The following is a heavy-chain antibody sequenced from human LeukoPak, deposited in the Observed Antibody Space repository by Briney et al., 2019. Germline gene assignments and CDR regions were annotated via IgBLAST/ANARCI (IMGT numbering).Heavy chain of an antibody. V-gene: IGHV3-23*01. D-gene: IGHD1-26*01. J-gene: IGHJ3*02. Sequence: GGSLRLSCAASGFTFSSHAMSWVRQAPGKGLEWVSGISGSGGSTYYADSVKGRFTISRDNSKNTLYLQMNSLRAEDTALYYCARGLVVGGTGVWAFDIWGQGTMVTVSS. CDR1: GFTFSSHA. CDR3: ARGLVVGGTGVWAFDI. CDR2: ISGSGGST.